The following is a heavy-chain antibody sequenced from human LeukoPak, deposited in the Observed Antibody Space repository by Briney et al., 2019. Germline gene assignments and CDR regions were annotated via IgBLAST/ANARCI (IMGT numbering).Heavy chain of an antibody. Sequence: PSETLSLTCTVSGVSISSYYWSWIRQPPGKGLEWIGYIYYSGSTNYNPSLKSRVTISVDTSKNQFSLKLSSVTAADTAVYYCARGLVVPAAIGGYWFDPWGQGTLVTVSS. D-gene: IGHD2-2*01. V-gene: IGHV4-59*01. J-gene: IGHJ5*02. CDR3: ARGLVVPAAIGGYWFDP. CDR1: GVSISSYY. CDR2: IYYSGST.